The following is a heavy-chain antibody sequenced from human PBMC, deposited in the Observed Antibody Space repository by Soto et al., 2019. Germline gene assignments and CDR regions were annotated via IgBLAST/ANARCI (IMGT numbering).Heavy chain of an antibody. J-gene: IGHJ5*02. CDR3: ARDRSKYQLLCWFDP. CDR1: GGSISSGGYY. V-gene: IGHV4-61*08. CDR2: IYYSGYT. D-gene: IGHD2-2*01. Sequence: SETLSLPSTVSGGSISSGGYYRSWIRQHPGKGLEWIGFIYYSGYTYYNPSLKSRVTISLDTSKNQFSLKLSSMTAADTAVYYCARDRSKYQLLCWFDPWGQGTLVTV.